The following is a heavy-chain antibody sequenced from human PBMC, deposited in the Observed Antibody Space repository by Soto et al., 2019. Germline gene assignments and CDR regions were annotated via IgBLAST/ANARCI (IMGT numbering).Heavy chain of an antibody. D-gene: IGHD1-20*01. J-gene: IGHJ4*02. Sequence: GESLKISCAASGFTFSSYWMSWVRQAPGKGLEWVANIRQDGSEKYYVDSVKGRFTISRDNAKNSLYLQMNSLRAEDTAVYYCARDYNWALDYWGQGTLVTVSS. CDR2: IRQDGSEK. CDR1: GFTFSSYW. CDR3: ARDYNWALDY. V-gene: IGHV3-7*01.